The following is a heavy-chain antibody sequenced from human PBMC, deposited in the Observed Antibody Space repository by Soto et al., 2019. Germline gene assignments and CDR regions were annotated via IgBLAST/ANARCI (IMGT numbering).Heavy chain of an antibody. CDR3: AHRVLRTVFGLVTTTAIYFDF. CDR2: IYWDDDK. Sequence: QITLNESGPTVVRPTETLTLTCRFSGFSLTTSGVGVGWIRQSPGKAPEWLALIYWDDDKRYSASLKRRLTITKHTYKNQVVLTVSDLDPTDTATYYCAHRVLRTVFGLVTTTAIYFDFWGQGTPVAVSS. V-gene: IGHV2-5*02. J-gene: IGHJ4*02. D-gene: IGHD3-3*01. CDR1: GFSLTTSGVG.